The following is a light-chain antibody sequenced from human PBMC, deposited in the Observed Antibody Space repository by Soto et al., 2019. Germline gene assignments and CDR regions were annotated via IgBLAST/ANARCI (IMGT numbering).Light chain of an antibody. CDR1: QSVSGSY. CDR3: QQYGSSPPLT. CDR2: GAS. Sequence: EIVLRQSPGTLSLSPGERATLSCRASQSVSGSYLAWYQQKPGQAPRLLIYGASSRATGIPDRFSGSGSGTDFTLTISRLEREDFAVYYCQQYGSSPPLTFGGGTKVDIK. V-gene: IGKV3-20*01. J-gene: IGKJ4*01.